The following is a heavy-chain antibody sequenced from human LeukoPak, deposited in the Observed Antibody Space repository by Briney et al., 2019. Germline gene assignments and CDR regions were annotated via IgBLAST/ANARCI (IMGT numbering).Heavy chain of an antibody. CDR2: TSAYNGKT. J-gene: IGHJ4*02. V-gene: IGHV1-18*01. Sequence: ASVKVSCKASGYTFTSYGMNWVRQAPGQGLEWMGWTSAYNGKTDYAEKFQGRATMTTDTPTSTAYMELRSLRSDDTAVYYCAREGFDYWGQGTLVTVSS. CDR1: GYTFTSYG. CDR3: AREGFDY.